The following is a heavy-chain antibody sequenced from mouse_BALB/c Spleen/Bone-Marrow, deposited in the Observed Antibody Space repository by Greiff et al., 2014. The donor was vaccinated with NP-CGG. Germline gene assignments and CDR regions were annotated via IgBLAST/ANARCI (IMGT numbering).Heavy chain of an antibody. CDR2: INPSTGFT. CDR1: GYTFTTYT. J-gene: IGHJ4*01. Sequence: QVQLKESGAELARPGASVKMSCKASGYTFTTYTMHWVQQRPGQGLEWVGYINPSTGFTNYNQIFKDKATLAADKSSSTAYMQLSSLTSEDSAVYYCARGGFLLRSLALDYWGRGTSVTVSS. CDR3: ARGGFLLRSLALDY. D-gene: IGHD1-1*01. V-gene: IGHV1-4*01.